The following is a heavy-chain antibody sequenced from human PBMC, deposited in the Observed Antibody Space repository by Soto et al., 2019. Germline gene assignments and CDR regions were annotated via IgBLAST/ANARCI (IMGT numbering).Heavy chain of an antibody. CDR3: AKALHGSGWSFDQ. CDR2: LISSGESP. CDR1: GFTFSTQA. D-gene: IGHD6-19*01. V-gene: IGHV3-23*01. Sequence: EVQLLESGGGLVQPGGSLRLSCSASGFTFSTQAMAWVRQAPGKGLEWVSALISSGESPDYADSVKGRFTISRDNSKNTLYVKMHSLRADGTAVYYCAKALHGSGWSFDQWGQGTVVTVSS. J-gene: IGHJ4*02.